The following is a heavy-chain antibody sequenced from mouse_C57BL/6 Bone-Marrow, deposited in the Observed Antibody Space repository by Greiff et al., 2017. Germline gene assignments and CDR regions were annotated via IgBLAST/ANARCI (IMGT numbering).Heavy chain of an antibody. CDR1: GYTFTSYW. Sequence: VQLQQPGAELVRPGTSVKLSCKASGYTFTSYWMHWVKQRPGQGLEWIGVIAPSDSYTNYNQKFKGKATLTVDTSSSTAYMQLSSLTSEDSAVYYGARDGGHDWYAMDYWGQGTSVTVSS. CDR3: ARDGGHDWYAMDY. J-gene: IGHJ4*01. V-gene: IGHV1-59*01. CDR2: IAPSDSYT. D-gene: IGHD2-2*01.